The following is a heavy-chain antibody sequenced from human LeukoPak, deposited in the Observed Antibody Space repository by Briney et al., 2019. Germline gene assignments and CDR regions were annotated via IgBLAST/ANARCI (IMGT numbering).Heavy chain of an antibody. V-gene: IGHV4-30-2*01. CDR1: GGSISSGGYY. CDR2: IYHSGST. D-gene: IGHD3-3*01. Sequence: SETLSLTCTVSGGSISSGGYYWSWIRQPPGKGLEWIGYIYHSGSTYYNPSLKSRVTISVDRSKNQFSLKLSSVTAADTAVYYCARGGGGFWSGYYVGYWGQGTLVTVSS. J-gene: IGHJ4*02. CDR3: ARGGGGFWSGYYVGY.